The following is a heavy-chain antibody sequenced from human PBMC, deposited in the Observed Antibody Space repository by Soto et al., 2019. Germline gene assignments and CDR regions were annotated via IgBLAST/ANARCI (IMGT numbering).Heavy chain of an antibody. CDR3: AKLRLATYDFWGGCDS. CDR1: GFTFNDYA. Sequence: QVQLLESGGGVVQPGRSLKLSCLASGFTFNDYAMHWVRQAPGKGLEWVALISYDESNKNYADSVKGRFTISRDNSKNALYLQINSLRSEDTAVYYGAKLRLATYDFWGGCDSWGQGTVVTVSS. D-gene: IGHD3-3*01. J-gene: IGHJ4*02. V-gene: IGHV3-30*18. CDR2: ISYDESNK.